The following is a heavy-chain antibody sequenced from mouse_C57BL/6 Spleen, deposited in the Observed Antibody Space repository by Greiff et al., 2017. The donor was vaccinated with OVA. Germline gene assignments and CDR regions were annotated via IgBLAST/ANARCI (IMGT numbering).Heavy chain of an antibody. D-gene: IGHD2-10*02. CDR2: IWSGGST. Sequence: VHLVESGPGLVQPSQSLSITCTVSGFSLTSYGVHWVRQSPGKGLEWLGVIWSGGSTDYNAAFISRLSISKDNSKSQVFFKMNSLQADYTAIYYCARYGTAWFAYWGQGTLVTVSA. CDR3: ARYGTAWFAY. V-gene: IGHV2-2*01. J-gene: IGHJ3*01. CDR1: GFSLTSYG.